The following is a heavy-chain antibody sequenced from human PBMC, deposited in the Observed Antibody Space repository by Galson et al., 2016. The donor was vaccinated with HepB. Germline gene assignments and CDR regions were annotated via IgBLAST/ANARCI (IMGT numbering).Heavy chain of an antibody. CDR3: ARGAKGLLWCGELSWFAP. D-gene: IGHD3-10*01. V-gene: IGHV1-18*01. Sequence: SVKVSCKASGYTFTRYAINWVRQAPGQGLEWMGCISAYNGNTDYAQNLQGRVNMTTDTSTNTAYMELRSLRTDDTAVYYCARGAKGLLWCGELSWFAPWGQGTLVTVSS. CDR2: ISAYNGNT. J-gene: IGHJ5*02. CDR1: GYTFTRYA.